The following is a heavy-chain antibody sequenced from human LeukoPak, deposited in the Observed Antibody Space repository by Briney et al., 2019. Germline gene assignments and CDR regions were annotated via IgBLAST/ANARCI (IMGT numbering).Heavy chain of an antibody. CDR2: VSPTSGKT. J-gene: IGHJ2*01. V-gene: IGHV1-8*01. D-gene: IGHD3-10*01. CDR1: GYTFTNYD. Sequence: GASVKVSCKATGYTFTNYDFNWMRQATGQGLELMGLVSPTSGKTEYAQKFQGRVTMNRDASISTVYMELNSLRSEDTAVYYCARGRVVWFGAGWYYDLWGRGTLVTVSS. CDR3: ARGRVVWFGAGWYYDL.